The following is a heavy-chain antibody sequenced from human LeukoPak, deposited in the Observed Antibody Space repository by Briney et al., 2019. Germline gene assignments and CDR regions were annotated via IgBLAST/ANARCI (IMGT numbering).Heavy chain of an antibody. CDR2: INPGGGST. Sequence: GRSLRLSYAASGFTLSRYWMHWVRQVPTKGLVWVSRINPGGGSTAYADSVKRRFTISRDNAKNTLYLQMDSLRAEDTAIYYCARSNQADDYWGQGTLVTVSS. D-gene: IGHD1-14*01. CDR3: ARSNQADDY. J-gene: IGHJ4*02. V-gene: IGHV3-74*01. CDR1: GFTLSRYW.